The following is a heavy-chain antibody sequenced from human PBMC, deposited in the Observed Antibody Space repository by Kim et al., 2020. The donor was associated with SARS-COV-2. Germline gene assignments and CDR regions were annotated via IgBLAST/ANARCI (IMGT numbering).Heavy chain of an antibody. D-gene: IGHD3-9*01. CDR2: IYYSGST. V-gene: IGHV4-59*08. Sequence: SETLSLTCTVSGGSISSYYWSWIRQPPGKGLEWIGYIYYSGSTNYNPSLKSRVTISVDTSKNQFSLKLSSVTAADTAVYYCARQAGRWYDILTGYYPTFDYWGQGTLVTVSS. J-gene: IGHJ4*02. CDR3: ARQAGRWYDILTGYYPTFDY. CDR1: GGSISSYY.